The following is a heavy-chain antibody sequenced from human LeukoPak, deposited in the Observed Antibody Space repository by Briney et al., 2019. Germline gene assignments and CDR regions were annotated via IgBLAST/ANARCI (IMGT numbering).Heavy chain of an antibody. D-gene: IGHD3-10*02. J-gene: IGHJ6*04. V-gene: IGHV3-48*03. CDR1: GFTFSSYE. CDR2: ISSSGSTI. Sequence: GGSLRLSCAASGFTFSSYEMNWVRQAPGKGLEWVSYISSSGSTIYYAGSVKGRFTISRDNAKNSLSLQMNSLRAEDTAVYYCAELGITMIGGVWGKGTTVTISS. CDR3: AELGITMIGGV.